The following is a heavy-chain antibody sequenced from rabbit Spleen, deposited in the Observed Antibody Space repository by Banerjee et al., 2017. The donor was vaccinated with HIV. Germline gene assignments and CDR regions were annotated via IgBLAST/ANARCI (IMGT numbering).Heavy chain of an antibody. CDR3: ARDLADVIGWNLDL. V-gene: IGHV1S47*01. CDR1: GFDFSSYG. CDR2: IDPLFDNT. J-gene: IGHJ4*01. D-gene: IGHD1-1*01. Sequence: QDQLVESGGGLVQPGGSLKLSCKASGFDFSSYGVSWVRQAPGKGLEWIGYIDPLFDNTYYANWVNGRFSISRENTHNTLYLQLSSLTAADTATYFCARDLADVIGWNLDLWGPGTLVTVS.